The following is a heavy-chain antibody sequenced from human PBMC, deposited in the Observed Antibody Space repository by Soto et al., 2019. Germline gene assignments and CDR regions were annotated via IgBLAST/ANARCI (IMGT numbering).Heavy chain of an antibody. J-gene: IGHJ3*02. D-gene: IGHD2-15*01. CDR3: APHVSCSGGSCQYDAFAI. Sequence: EVPVLESGGGLVKPGGSLRLSCEASEFTFIGHAMPWIRQAPGKGPEWVSPITADGGTYNEDSLKGRFAMSRDTSENTLYLQMNSLGAEDTAAYYCAPHVSCSGGSCQYDAFAIRGQGTMVTVSS. V-gene: IGHV3-23*01. CDR2: ITADGGT. CDR1: EFTFIGHA.